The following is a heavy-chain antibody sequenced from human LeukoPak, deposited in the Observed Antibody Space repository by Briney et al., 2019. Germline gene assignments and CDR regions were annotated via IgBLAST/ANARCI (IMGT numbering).Heavy chain of an antibody. CDR1: SCSISSYY. Sequence: SETLSLTCTVSSCSISSYYWSWIRQPPGKGLEWIGYIYYSGSTNYNTSLKSRVTISVDTSKNQFSLKLSSVTAADTAVYYCARVRVDGALSYYFDYWGQGTLVTVSS. CDR2: IYYSGST. CDR3: ARVRVDGALSYYFDY. D-gene: IGHD3-16*01. V-gene: IGHV4-59*01. J-gene: IGHJ4*02.